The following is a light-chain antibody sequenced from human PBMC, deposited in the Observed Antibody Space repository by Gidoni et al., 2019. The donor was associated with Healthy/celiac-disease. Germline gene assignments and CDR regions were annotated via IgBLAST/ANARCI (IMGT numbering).Light chain of an antibody. V-gene: IGLV2-14*01. J-gene: IGLJ2*01. CDR2: DVS. Sequence: QSSLTQPASGSGSPGQSITIACTVTSSDVGDYNYVSWYQQHPGKDPKIMIYDVSNRPSGVSNRFSGSKSGNTASLTISGLQAEGEADYYGSSYTSSSTLFGGGTKLTVL. CDR1: SSDVGDYNY. CDR3: SSYTSSSTL.